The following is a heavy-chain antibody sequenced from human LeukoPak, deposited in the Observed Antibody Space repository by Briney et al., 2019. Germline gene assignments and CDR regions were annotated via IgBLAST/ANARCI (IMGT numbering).Heavy chain of an antibody. CDR1: GYTFTDYG. CDR2: ISPLNYKT. Sequence: GASVKLSCKASGYTFTDYGFNWVRHAPGQGLEWIGWISPLNYKTKDAQKVQGRLTMTTDSSTSTAYMELRNLGPDDTAVYYCAGPTFGGSVEMANGPVYWGQGTLVTVSS. CDR3: AGPTFGGSVEMANGPVY. J-gene: IGHJ4*02. D-gene: IGHD5-24*01. V-gene: IGHV1-18*01.